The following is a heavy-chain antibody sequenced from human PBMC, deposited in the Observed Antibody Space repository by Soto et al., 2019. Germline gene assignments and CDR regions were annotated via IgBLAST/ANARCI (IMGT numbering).Heavy chain of an antibody. V-gene: IGHV3-74*01. Sequence: EVQLVESGGGLVQPGGSLRLSCAASGFTFNSYWMHWVRQAPGKGLVWVSRINGDGSSADYADSVKGRFTVSRDNAKNTQYLQMNSLRAEDTAVYFCTGDERWLHRHDPFDMGGEGTVVPVSS. CDR2: INGDGSSA. CDR1: GFTFNSYW. D-gene: IGHD5-12*01. CDR3: TGDERWLHRHDPFDM. J-gene: IGHJ3*02.